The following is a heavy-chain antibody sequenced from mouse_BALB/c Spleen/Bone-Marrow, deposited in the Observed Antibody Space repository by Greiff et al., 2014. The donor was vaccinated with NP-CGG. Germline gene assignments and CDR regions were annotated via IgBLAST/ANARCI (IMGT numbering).Heavy chain of an antibody. Sequence: QVQLQQFGAELMKPGASVKISCKATGYTFSNYWIDWVKQRPGHGLEWIGEILPGSGTANYNEKFKGKATFTADTSSNTAYMQLSSLTSEDSALYYCARASVVPYYFDFWGQGTTLTVSS. CDR3: ARASVVPYYFDF. J-gene: IGHJ2*01. D-gene: IGHD1-1*01. V-gene: IGHV1-9*01. CDR1: GYTFSNYW. CDR2: ILPGSGTA.